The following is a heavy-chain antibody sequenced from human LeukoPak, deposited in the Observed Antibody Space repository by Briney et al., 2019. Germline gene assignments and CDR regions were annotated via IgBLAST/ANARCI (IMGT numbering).Heavy chain of an antibody. V-gene: IGHV3-7*01. CDR1: GFTFSRYW. J-gene: IGHJ4*02. Sequence: GGSLRLSCAASGFTFSRYWMSWVRQAPGKGLEWVASIKQDGSENYYVDSVKGRFTISRDSATNTLYLQVNSLRVDDTAVYYCARGLYTGDVATTIYYFDYWGQGTLVTVSS. D-gene: IGHD5-24*01. CDR2: IKQDGSEN. CDR3: ARGLYTGDVATTIYYFDY.